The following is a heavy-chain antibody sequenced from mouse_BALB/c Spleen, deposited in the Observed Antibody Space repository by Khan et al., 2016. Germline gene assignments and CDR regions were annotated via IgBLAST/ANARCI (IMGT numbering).Heavy chain of an antibody. CDR2: IAPSNSET. CDR3: SRGSYAMDY. Sequence: QVQLQQSGPELVRPGASVKMSCKASDYTFTKFWMHWVIQRPGQGLEWIGMIAPSNSETRLDQKFKDKATLNVDKSSNTAYMQLSGLTSEDSAVYYCSRGSYAMDYWGQGTSVTVSS. V-gene: IGHV1S127*01. CDR1: DYTFTKFW. J-gene: IGHJ4*01.